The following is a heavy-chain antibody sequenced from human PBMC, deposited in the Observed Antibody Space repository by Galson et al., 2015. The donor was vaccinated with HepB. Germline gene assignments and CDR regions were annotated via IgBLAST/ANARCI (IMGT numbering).Heavy chain of an antibody. D-gene: IGHD2-15*01. CDR1: GFSLSTSGMC. J-gene: IGHJ4*02. CDR3: ARISGGSCYSSKLVDY. V-gene: IGHV2-70*01. CDR2: IDWDDDK. Sequence: PALVKPTPTLTLTCTFSGFSLSTSGMCVSWIRQPPGKALEWLALIDWDDDKYYSTSLKTRLTISKDTSKNQVVLTMTNMDPVDTVTYYCARISGGSCYSSKLVDYWGQGTLVTVSS.